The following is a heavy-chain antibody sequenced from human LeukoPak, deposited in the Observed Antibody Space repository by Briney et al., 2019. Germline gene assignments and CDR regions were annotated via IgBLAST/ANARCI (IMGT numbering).Heavy chain of an antibody. J-gene: IGHJ4*02. V-gene: IGHV3-21*01. CDR1: GFAFNFYA. CDR2: IDSSSRYI. Sequence: GGSLRLSCAASGFAFNFYAMSWVRQAPGKGLEWVSFIDSSSRYIYQADSVKGRFTISRDNAKSSVFLQMNSLRAEDTAVYYCARVGGHCTSTSCPPPDYWGQGTLVTVSS. CDR3: ARVGGHCTSTSCPPPDY. D-gene: IGHD2-2*01.